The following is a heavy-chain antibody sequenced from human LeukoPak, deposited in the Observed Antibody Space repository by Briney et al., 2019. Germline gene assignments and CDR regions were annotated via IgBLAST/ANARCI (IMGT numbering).Heavy chain of an antibody. J-gene: IGHJ5*01. CDR2: INPNTGGT. V-gene: IGHV1-2*02. D-gene: IGHD6-13*01. CDR1: GYTFTANY. Sequence: ASVKVSCKASGYTFTANYIHWVRQAPGQGLEGMGWINPNTGGTNFAQRFQGRVTMTRDTSISTAYMHLTTLRTDDTAIYYCARDRSSSFYTGSFWSDSWGQGTLLTVSS. CDR3: ARDRSSSFYTGSFWSDS.